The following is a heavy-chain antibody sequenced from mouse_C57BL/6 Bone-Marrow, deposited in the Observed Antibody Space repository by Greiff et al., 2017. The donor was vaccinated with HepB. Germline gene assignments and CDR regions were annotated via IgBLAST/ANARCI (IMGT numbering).Heavy chain of an antibody. J-gene: IGHJ1*03. V-gene: IGHV1-82*01. CDR1: GYAFSSSW. Sequence: QVQLQQSGPELVKPGASVKISCKASGYAFSSSWMNWVKQRPGKGLEWIGRIYPGDGDTNYNGKFKGKATLTADKSSSTAYMQLSSLTSEDSAVYFCASLMVNWYFDVWGTGTTVTVSS. CDR2: IYPGDGDT. CDR3: ASLMVNWYFDV. D-gene: IGHD2-2*01.